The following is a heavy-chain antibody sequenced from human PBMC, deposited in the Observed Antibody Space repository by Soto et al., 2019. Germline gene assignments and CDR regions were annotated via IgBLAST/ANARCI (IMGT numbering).Heavy chain of an antibody. Sequence: QAQLVQSGAEVKKPGASVKVSCKASGYIFSSYGISWVRQAPGQGLEWMGWVSAYNGNTNYPQTLQGRVTMTTDTSTSTAYMELRSLRSDDTAMYYCSRDHGVRGRYYDYWGQGTLGTVSS. CDR1: GYIFSSYG. CDR2: VSAYNGNT. CDR3: SRDHGVRGRYYDY. J-gene: IGHJ4*02. D-gene: IGHD1-26*01. V-gene: IGHV1-18*01.